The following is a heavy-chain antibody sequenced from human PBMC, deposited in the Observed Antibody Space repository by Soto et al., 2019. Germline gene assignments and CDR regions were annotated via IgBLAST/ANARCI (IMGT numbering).Heavy chain of an antibody. J-gene: IGHJ6*02. V-gene: IGHV4-59*01. CDR1: GGSISSYY. D-gene: IGHD6-19*01. Sequence: PSETLSLTCTVSGGSISSYYWSWIRQPPGKGLEWIGYIYYSGSTNYNPSLKSRVTISVDTSKTQFSLKLSSVTAADTAVYYCAGVGSGWEDYYYYYGMDVWGQGTTVTVSS. CDR2: IYYSGST. CDR3: AGVGSGWEDYYYYYGMDV.